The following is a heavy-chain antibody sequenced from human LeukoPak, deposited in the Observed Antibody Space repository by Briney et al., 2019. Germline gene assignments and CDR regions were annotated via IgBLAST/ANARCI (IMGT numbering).Heavy chain of an antibody. CDR2: IYYSGST. J-gene: IGHJ4*02. CDR3: ARGGSSGWYREGGVFDY. V-gene: IGHV4-59*12. Sequence: SETLSLTCTVSGGSISSYYWSWIRQPPGKGLEWIGYIYYSGSTNYNPSLKSRVTISVDTSKNQFSLQLNSVTPEDTAVYYCARGGSSGWYREGGVFDYWGQGTLVTVSS. CDR1: GGSISSYY. D-gene: IGHD6-19*01.